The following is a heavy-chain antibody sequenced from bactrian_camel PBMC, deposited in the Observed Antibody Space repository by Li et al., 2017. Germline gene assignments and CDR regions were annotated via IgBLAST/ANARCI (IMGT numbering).Heavy chain of an antibody. CDR1: VNAYSTNL. J-gene: IGHJ4*01. Sequence: HVQLVESGGGSVQAGGSLRLSCLASVNAYSTNLMGWFRQAPGKEREGVAAIYTRGGTTYYSDSVKGRFTISQDNAKNTLYLQMNSLNSEDTAMYYCAAAAGLFGGTCLDVRSVDYWGQGTQVTVS. CDR3: AAAAGLFGGTCLDVRSVDY. D-gene: IGHD7*01. V-gene: IGHV3S54*01. CDR2: IYTRGGTT.